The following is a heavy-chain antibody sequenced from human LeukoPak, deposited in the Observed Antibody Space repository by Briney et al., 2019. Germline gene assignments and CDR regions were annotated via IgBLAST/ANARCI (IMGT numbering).Heavy chain of an antibody. J-gene: IGHJ6*02. CDR2: IIPIFGTA. CDR1: GGTFSSYA. Sequence: GASVKVSCKASGGTFSSYAISWVRQAPGQGLEWMGGIIPIFGTANYAQKFQGRVTITADESTSTAYMELSSLRSEDTAVYYCASDKYCSSTSCYTGYYYGMDVWGQGTTVTVSS. CDR3: ASDKYCSSTSCYTGYYYGMDV. V-gene: IGHV1-69*13. D-gene: IGHD2-2*02.